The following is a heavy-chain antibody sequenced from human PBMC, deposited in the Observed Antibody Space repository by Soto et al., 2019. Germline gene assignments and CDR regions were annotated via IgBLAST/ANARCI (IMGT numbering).Heavy chain of an antibody. D-gene: IGHD3-3*01. J-gene: IGHJ4*02. Sequence: SETLSLTCTVSGGSINSYYWSWVRQPPGKGLEWVGYIHYSGNTNYNPSLKSRVTISVDTSKNQFSLKLSSVTAADTAVYYCPRGNGYYIYWGQGTLVTVS. CDR3: PRGNGYYIY. CDR1: GGSINSYY. CDR2: IHYSGNT. V-gene: IGHV4-59*01.